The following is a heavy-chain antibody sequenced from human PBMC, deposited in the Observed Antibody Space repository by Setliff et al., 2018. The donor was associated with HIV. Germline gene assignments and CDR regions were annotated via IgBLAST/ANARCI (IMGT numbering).Heavy chain of an antibody. CDR1: GGIFSRFA. D-gene: IGHD1-1*01. CDR3: ASSAGAVPTTAPYGDYYYYFYMDV. V-gene: IGHV1-69*05. Sequence: PVKVSCKASGGIFSRFAFSWVRQAPGQGLEWMGGIIPIFGTPNYAQKFQGRVTITTDESTNTVYMELYSLTSEDTAIYYCASSAGAVPTTAPYGDYYYYFYMDVWGKGTTVTSP. CDR2: IIPIFGTP. J-gene: IGHJ6*03.